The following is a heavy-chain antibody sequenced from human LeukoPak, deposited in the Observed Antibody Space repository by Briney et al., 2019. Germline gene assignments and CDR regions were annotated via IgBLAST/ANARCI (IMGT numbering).Heavy chain of an antibody. CDR3: AKGYCASSTCCARFDT. D-gene: IGHD2-2*01. CDR2: ISGSGGSS. Sequence: GGSLRLSCAASGFTFSSYAMSWVRQAPGKGLEWVSAISGSGGSSPYADSVKGRFTISRDNSKNTLYLQMNRLRAEDTAVYYCAKGYCASSTCCARFDTWGQGTLVTVSS. J-gene: IGHJ4*02. CDR1: GFTFSSYA. V-gene: IGHV3-23*01.